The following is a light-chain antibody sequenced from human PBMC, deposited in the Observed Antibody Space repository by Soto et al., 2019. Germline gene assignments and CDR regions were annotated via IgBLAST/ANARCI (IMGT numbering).Light chain of an antibody. CDR3: QQSYSQG. V-gene: IGKV1-39*01. Sequence: DIQMTQSPSSLSASVGDRVTITCRASQSISSYLNWYQQKPGKAPKLLIYAASSLQSGVPSRFSGSGSGTDFTLTISSLQPEDFATYYCQQSYSQGFGQGTKLEIK. CDR2: AAS. CDR1: QSISSY. J-gene: IGKJ2*03.